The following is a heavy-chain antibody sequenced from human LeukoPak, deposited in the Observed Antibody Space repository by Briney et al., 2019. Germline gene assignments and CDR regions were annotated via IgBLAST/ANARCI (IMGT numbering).Heavy chain of an antibody. D-gene: IGHD5-18*01. Sequence: SQTLSLTCTVSGGSISSGGYYWSWIRQHPGKGLEWIGYIYYSGSTYYNPSLKSRVTISVDTSKNQFSLKLNSVTAADTAVYYCASEVDTSYYFDYWGQGTLVTVSS. J-gene: IGHJ4*02. CDR3: ASEVDTSYYFDY. V-gene: IGHV4-31*03. CDR2: IYYSGST. CDR1: GGSISSGGYY.